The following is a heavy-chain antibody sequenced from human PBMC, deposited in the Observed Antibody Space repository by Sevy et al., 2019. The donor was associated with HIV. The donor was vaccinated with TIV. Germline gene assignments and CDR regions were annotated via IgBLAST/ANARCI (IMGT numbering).Heavy chain of an antibody. J-gene: IGHJ3*02. CDR3: ARDRKVLLVVYAIPFDVFDI. CDR2: ISYDGSNK. V-gene: IGHV3-30*04. Sequence: GGSLRLSCAASGFTFSSYAMHWVRQAPGKGLEWVAVISYDGSNKYYADSVKGRFTISRDNSKNTVYLQMSSLRPEDTAVYYCARDRKVLLVVYAIPFDVFDIWGQGTMVTVSS. D-gene: IGHD2-8*02. CDR1: GFTFSSYA.